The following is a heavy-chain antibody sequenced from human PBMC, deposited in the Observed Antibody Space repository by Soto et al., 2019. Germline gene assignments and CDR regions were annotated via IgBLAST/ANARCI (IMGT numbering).Heavy chain of an antibody. J-gene: IGHJ4*02. CDR3: ARHPRDYDSSGYPTRGYFDY. D-gene: IGHD3-22*01. Sequence: QLQLQESGPGLVKPSETLSLTCTVSGGSISSSSYYWGWIRQPPGKGLEWIGSIYYSGSTYYNPSLKSRVTISVDTSKNQFSLKLSSVTAADTAVYYCARHPRDYDSSGYPTRGYFDYWGQGTLVTVSS. V-gene: IGHV4-39*01. CDR2: IYYSGST. CDR1: GGSISSSSYY.